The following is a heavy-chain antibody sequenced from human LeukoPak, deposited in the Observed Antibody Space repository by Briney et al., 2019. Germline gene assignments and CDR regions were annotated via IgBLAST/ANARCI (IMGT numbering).Heavy chain of an antibody. CDR1: GFTVSSNY. J-gene: IGHJ4*02. V-gene: IGHV3-53*01. CDR2: IYSGGST. D-gene: IGHD3-10*01. Sequence: PGGSLRLSCAASGFTVSSNYMSWVGQAPGKRLEWVSVIYSGGSTYYADSVKGRFTISRDNSKNTLYLQMNSLRAEDTAVYYCASLALFLYGSGGIEDYWGQGTLLTVSS. CDR3: ASLALFLYGSGGIEDY.